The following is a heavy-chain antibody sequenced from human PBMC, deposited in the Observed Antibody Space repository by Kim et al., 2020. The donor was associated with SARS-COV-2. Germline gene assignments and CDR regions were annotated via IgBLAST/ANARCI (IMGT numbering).Heavy chain of an antibody. J-gene: IGHJ4*02. CDR3: ARDRRPGIAARRGAFDQ. CDR2: IIPSGDT. CDR1: GGSFSGYY. D-gene: IGHD6-13*01. V-gene: IGHV4-34*12. Sequence: SETLSLTCAVSGGSFSGYYWSWIRQPPGRGLEWIGEIIPSGDTNYNPSLKSRVSISVGTSKKQLSLNLTSATAADTAVYYCARDRRPGIAARRGAFDQWGPGTLVTVSS.